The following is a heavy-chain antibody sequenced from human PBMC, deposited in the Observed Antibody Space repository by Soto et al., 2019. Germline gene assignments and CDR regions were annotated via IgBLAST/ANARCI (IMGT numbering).Heavy chain of an antibody. Sequence: PSETLSLTCTVSGGSISSGDYYWSWIRQPPGKGLEWIGYIYYSGSTYYNPSLKSRVTISVDTSKNQFSLKLSSVTAADTAVYYCARSLLWFGELFTTWFDPWGQGTLVTVSS. CDR2: IYYSGST. J-gene: IGHJ5*02. CDR3: ARSLLWFGELFTTWFDP. D-gene: IGHD3-10*01. V-gene: IGHV4-30-4*01. CDR1: GGSISSGDYY.